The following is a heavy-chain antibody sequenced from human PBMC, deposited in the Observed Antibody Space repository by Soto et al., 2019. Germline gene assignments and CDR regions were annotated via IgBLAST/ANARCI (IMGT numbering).Heavy chain of an antibody. V-gene: IGHV3-21*01. J-gene: IGHJ3*02. D-gene: IGHD1-26*01. CDR1: GFTFSSYS. Sequence: LRLSCAASGFTFSSYSMNWVRQAPGKGLEWVSSISSSSSYIYYADSVKGRFTISRDNAKNSLYLQMNSLRAEDTAVYYCARGATPRDAFDIWGQGTMVTVSS. CDR3: ARGATPRDAFDI. CDR2: ISSSSSYI.